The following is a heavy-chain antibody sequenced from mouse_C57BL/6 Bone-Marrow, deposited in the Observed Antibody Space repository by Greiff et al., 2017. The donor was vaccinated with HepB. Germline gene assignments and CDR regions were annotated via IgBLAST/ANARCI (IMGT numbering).Heavy chain of an antibody. CDR1: GYTFTSYW. CDR3: ARLYGSSLFDY. V-gene: IGHV1-69*01. D-gene: IGHD1-1*01. Sequence: QVQLQQPGAELVMPGASVKLSCKASGYTFTSYWMHWVKQRPGQGLEWIGEIDPSDSHTNYNQKFKGKSTLTVDKSSSTAYMQLSSLTSEDSAVYYCARLYGSSLFDYWGQGTTLTVSS. CDR2: IDPSDSHT. J-gene: IGHJ2*01.